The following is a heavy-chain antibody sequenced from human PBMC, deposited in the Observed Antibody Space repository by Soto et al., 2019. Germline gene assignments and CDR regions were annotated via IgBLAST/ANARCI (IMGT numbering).Heavy chain of an antibody. CDR1: GFTFSSYG. D-gene: IGHD5-12*01. Sequence: PGGSLRLSCAASGFTFSSYGMHWVRQAPGKGLEWVAVIWYDGSNKYYADSVKGRFTISRDNSKNTLYLQMNSLRAEDTAVYYCAREHRLHVDIVATTHYYYYYGMDVWGQGTTVTVSS. CDR3: AREHRLHVDIVATTHYYYYYGMDV. CDR2: IWYDGSNK. V-gene: IGHV3-33*01. J-gene: IGHJ6*02.